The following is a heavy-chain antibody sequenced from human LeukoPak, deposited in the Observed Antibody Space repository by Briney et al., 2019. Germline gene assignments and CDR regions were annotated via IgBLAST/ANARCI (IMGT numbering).Heavy chain of an antibody. D-gene: IGHD2-2*01. Sequence: GGSLRLSCAASGFTFSSYGMHWVRQAPGKGLEWVAVIWYDGSNKYYADSVKGRFTISRDNSKNTLYLQMNSLRAEDTAVYYCARDKAQVYCSSTSCSKGSYYYYYMDVWGKGTTVTVSS. V-gene: IGHV3-33*01. CDR1: GFTFSSYG. J-gene: IGHJ6*03. CDR2: IWYDGSNK. CDR3: ARDKAQVYCSSTSCSKGSYYYYYMDV.